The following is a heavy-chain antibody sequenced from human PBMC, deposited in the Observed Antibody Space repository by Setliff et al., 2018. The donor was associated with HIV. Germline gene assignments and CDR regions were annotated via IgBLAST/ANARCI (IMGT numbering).Heavy chain of an antibody. J-gene: IGHJ6*02. D-gene: IGHD3-3*01. V-gene: IGHV1-18*01. Sequence: ASVKVSCKASGYTFSSYGISWVRQAPGQGLEWMGWISAYNGDSNYAQKVQGRITLTTDTATSTAYMERRSLRSEDTAVYYCARDAWVEFLEWTYYGMDVWGQGTTVTVSS. CDR3: ARDAWVEFLEWTYYGMDV. CDR2: ISAYNGDS. CDR1: GYTFSSYG.